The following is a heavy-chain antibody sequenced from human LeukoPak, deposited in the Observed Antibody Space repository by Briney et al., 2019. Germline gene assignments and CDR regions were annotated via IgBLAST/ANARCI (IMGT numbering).Heavy chain of an antibody. V-gene: IGHV3-7*01. CDR1: GFTFDDYW. Sequence: GGSLRLSCGASGFTFDDYWMSWVRQAPGQGLEWVANINQDGSEKYYLDSAKGRFTISRDNAKNSLYLQMNSLRAEDTAVYYCARDGGYYDSSGYCLDYWGQGTLVTVSS. J-gene: IGHJ4*02. CDR3: ARDGGYYDSSGYCLDY. CDR2: INQDGSEK. D-gene: IGHD3-22*01.